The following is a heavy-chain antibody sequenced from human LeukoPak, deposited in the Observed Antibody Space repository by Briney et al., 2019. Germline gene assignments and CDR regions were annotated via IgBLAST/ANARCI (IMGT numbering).Heavy chain of an antibody. V-gene: IGHV3-21*01. CDR2: ISSSSSYI. CDR3: AADPNVNYYYYYGMDV. J-gene: IGHJ6*02. CDR1: GFTFSSYS. Sequence: GGSLRLSCAASGFTFSSYSMNWVRQAPGKGLEWVSSISSSSSYIYYADSVKGRFTISRDNAKNSLYLQMNSLRAEDTAVYYCAADPNVNYYYYYGMDVWGQGTTVTVSS.